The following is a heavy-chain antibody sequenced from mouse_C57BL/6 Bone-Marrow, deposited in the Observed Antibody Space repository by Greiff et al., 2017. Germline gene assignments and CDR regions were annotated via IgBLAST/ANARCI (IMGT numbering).Heavy chain of an antibody. D-gene: IGHD1-1*01. J-gene: IGHJ2*01. CDR1: GYTFTDHT. V-gene: IGHV1-78*01. Sequence: VKVVESDAELVKPGASVKISCKVSGYTFTDHTIHWMKQRPEQGLEWIGYIYPRDGSTKYNEKFKGKATLTADKSSSTAYMQLNSLTSEDSAVYFCARSPVYYGSSPFDYWGKGTTLTVSS. CDR3: ARSPVYYGSSPFDY. CDR2: IYPRDGST.